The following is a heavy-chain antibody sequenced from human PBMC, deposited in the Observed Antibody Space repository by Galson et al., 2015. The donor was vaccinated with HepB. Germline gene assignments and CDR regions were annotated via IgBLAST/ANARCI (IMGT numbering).Heavy chain of an antibody. Sequence: SLRLSCAASGFTFSSYGMHWVRQAPGKGLEWVAFIRYDGSNKYYADSVKGRFTISRDNSKNTLYLQMNSLRAEDTAVYYCAKDKNYYDSSGYSEGFDYWGQGTLVTVSS. J-gene: IGHJ4*02. CDR1: GFTFSSYG. CDR3: AKDKNYYDSSGYSEGFDY. V-gene: IGHV3-30*02. D-gene: IGHD3-22*01. CDR2: IRYDGSNK.